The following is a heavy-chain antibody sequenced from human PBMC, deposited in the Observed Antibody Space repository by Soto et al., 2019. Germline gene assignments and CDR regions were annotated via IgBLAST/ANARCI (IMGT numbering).Heavy chain of an antibody. D-gene: IGHD3-3*01. Sequence: ASVRVSCKASGYTFTGYYMHWVRQAPGQGLEWMGWINPNSGGTNYAQKFQGRVTMTRDTSISTAYMELSRLRSDDTAVYYCAISTISRHDWFDPWGQGTLVTVSS. CDR1: GYTFTGYY. J-gene: IGHJ5*02. CDR2: INPNSGGT. V-gene: IGHV1-2*02. CDR3: AISTISRHDWFDP.